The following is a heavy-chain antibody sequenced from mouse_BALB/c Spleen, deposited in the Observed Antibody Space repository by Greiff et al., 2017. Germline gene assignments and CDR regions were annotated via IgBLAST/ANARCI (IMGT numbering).Heavy chain of an antibody. D-gene: IGHD1-1*01. J-gene: IGHJ1*01. CDR2: IDPSDSYT. CDR1: GYTFTSYW. Sequence: QVQLQQPGAELVKPGASVKLSCKASGYTFTSYWMHWVKQRPGQGLEWIGEIDPSDSYTNYNQKFKGKATLTVDKSSSTAYMQLSSLTSEDSAVYDCARTLPYYGSSYWYFDVWGAGTTVTVSS. CDR3: ARTLPYYGSSYWYFDV. V-gene: IGHV1-69*02.